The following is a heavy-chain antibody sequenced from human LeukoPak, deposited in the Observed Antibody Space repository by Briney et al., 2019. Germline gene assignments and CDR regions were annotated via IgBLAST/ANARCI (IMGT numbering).Heavy chain of an antibody. CDR3: AKGYGWEASYYYYYMDV. J-gene: IGHJ6*03. V-gene: IGHV3-30*02. Sequence: GGSLRLSCAASGFTFSSYGMHWVRQAPGKGLEWVAFIRYDGSNNYYADSVKGRFTISRDNSKNTKYLQMNSLRPEDTAVYDCAKGYGWEASYYYYYMDVWGKGTMVTISS. CDR1: GFTFSSYG. CDR2: IRYDGSNN. D-gene: IGHD1-26*01.